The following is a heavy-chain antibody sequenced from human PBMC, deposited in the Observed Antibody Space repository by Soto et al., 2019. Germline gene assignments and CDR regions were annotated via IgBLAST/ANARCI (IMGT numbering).Heavy chain of an antibody. D-gene: IGHD5-12*01. CDR1: GYTFTGYY. CDR3: ARDTPSTNTLHP. CDR2: IKPNSGGT. Sequence: GASEKVSCKASGYTFTGYYMHWVRQAPGQGLEWVGWIKPNSGGTNYVQKFQGRVTMTRDTSISTAYMELSRLRSADTALYYCARDTPSTNTLHPWGQGTLVTVSS. V-gene: IGHV1-2*02. J-gene: IGHJ5*02.